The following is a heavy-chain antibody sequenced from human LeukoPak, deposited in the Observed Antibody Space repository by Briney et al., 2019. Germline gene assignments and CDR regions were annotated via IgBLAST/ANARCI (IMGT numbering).Heavy chain of an antibody. CDR3: ARDHFSAARAYFYNYMDV. V-gene: IGHV4-59*12. J-gene: IGHJ6*03. CDR2: IYYSGST. CDR1: GGSISSYY. Sequence: PSETLSLTCTVSGGSISSYYWSWIRQPPGKGLEWIGYIYYSGSTNYNPSLKSRVTMSVDTSKNQFSLRLSSVTAADSAVYYCARDHFSAARAYFYNYMDVWGTGTTVTVSS. D-gene: IGHD2-2*01.